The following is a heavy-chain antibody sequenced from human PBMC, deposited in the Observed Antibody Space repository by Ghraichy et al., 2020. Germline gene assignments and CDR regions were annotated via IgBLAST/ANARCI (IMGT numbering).Heavy chain of an antibody. Sequence: SETLSLTCTVSGGSISSYYWGWIRQPPGKGLEWIGYIYYSGSTNYNPSLKSRVTISVDTSKNQFSLKLSSVTAADTAVYYCARLTLGYSYGYAVPYYGMDVWGQGTTVTVSS. V-gene: IGHV4-59*08. CDR2: IYYSGST. J-gene: IGHJ6*02. CDR3: ARLTLGYSYGYAVPYYGMDV. CDR1: GGSISSYY. D-gene: IGHD5-18*01.